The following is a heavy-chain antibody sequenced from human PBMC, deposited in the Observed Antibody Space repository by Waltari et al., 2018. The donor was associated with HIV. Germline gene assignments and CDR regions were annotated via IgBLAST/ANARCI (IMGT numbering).Heavy chain of an antibody. CDR2: INHSGST. Sequence: QVQLQQWGAGLLKPSETLSLTCAVYGGSFSGYYWSWIRQPPGKGLEWIGEINHSGSTSDNPSLKSRVTISVDTSKNQFSLKLSSVTAADTAVYYCARGGGGGAVAATDDYWGQGTLVTVSS. J-gene: IGHJ4*02. D-gene: IGHD6-19*01. V-gene: IGHV4-34*01. CDR3: ARGGGGGAVAATDDY. CDR1: GGSFSGYY.